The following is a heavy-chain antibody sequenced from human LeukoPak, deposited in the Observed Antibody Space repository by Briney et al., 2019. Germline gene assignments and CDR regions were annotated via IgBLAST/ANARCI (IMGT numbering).Heavy chain of an antibody. CDR2: IWYDGSSK. Sequence: GGSLRLSCASSGFTFSSYGMHWVRQAPGKGLEWVALIWYDGSSKHYADSVRGRFTISRDNSKNTLYLQMNSLRAEDTAVYYCAREGHCTVGCCLDHRGQGTLVTASS. V-gene: IGHV3-33*01. CDR3: AREGHCTVGCCLDH. CDR1: GFTFSSYG. J-gene: IGHJ4*02. D-gene: IGHD2-15*01.